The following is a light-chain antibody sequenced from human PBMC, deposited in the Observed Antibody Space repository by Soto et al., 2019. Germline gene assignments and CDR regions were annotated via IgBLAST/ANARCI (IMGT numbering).Light chain of an antibody. Sequence: QSALTQPRSVSGSPGQSVTISCTGTSSDVGGYNYVSWYQQHPGKAPKLMIYDVSKRPSGVPDRFSGSKSGNTASLTISGLRAEDEADYYCCSYAGSYVFGTGTKVT. CDR2: DVS. CDR1: SSDVGGYNY. V-gene: IGLV2-11*01. CDR3: CSYAGSYV. J-gene: IGLJ1*01.